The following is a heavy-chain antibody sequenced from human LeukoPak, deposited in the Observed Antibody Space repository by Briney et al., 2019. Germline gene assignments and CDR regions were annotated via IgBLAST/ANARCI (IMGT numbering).Heavy chain of an antibody. Sequence: SETLSLTCTVSGGSISSGGYYWSWIRQHPGKGLEWIGYIYYSGSTYYNPSLKSRVTISVDTSKNQFSLKLSFVTAADTAVYYCARGAGYSGYDYDYWGQGTLVTVSS. V-gene: IGHV4-31*03. CDR2: IYYSGST. CDR3: ARGAGYSGYDYDY. D-gene: IGHD5-12*01. CDR1: GGSISSGGYY. J-gene: IGHJ4*02.